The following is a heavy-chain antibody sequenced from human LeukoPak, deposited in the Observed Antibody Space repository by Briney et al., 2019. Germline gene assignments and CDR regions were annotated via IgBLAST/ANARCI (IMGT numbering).Heavy chain of an antibody. V-gene: IGHV3-23*01. J-gene: IGHJ5*02. CDR2: IYENGGTT. CDR1: GFTFRSHA. D-gene: IGHD3-10*01. CDR3: ASWLSKSA. Sequence: GGSLRLSCVGSGFTFRSHAMSWVRQAPEKGLEFVSGIYENGGTTYYADSVKGRFSISRDNSKNTLYLQMDSLRGEDTAVYYCASWLSKSAWGQGTLVTVSS.